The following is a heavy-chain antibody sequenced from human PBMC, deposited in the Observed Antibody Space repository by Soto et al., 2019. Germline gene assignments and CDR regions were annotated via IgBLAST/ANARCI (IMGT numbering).Heavy chain of an antibody. CDR2: ISYDGSNK. V-gene: IGHV3-30-3*01. D-gene: IGHD6-13*01. CDR3: AREEQHEY. Sequence: VGSLRLSCASSVFTFSSYAMHCVRQSPGKGLEWVAVISYDGSNKYYADSVKGRFTISRDNSKNTLYLQMNSLRAEDTVVYYCAREEQHEYWGLGNMVTVXS. CDR1: VFTFSSYA. J-gene: IGHJ1*01.